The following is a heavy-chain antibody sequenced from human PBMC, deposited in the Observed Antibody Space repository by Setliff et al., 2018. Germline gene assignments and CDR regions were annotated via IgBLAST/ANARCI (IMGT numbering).Heavy chain of an antibody. J-gene: IGHJ4*02. CDR2: ISAYNGNT. D-gene: IGHD3-3*01. V-gene: IGHV1-18*01. CDR1: GYTFTSYG. Sequence: GASVKVSCKASGYTFTSYGISWVRQAPGQGLEWMGWISAYNGNTNYAQKLQGRVTMTTDTSTSTAYMELRSLRSDDTAVYYCARDWEYYDFFDCFPFDNWGQGFLVTVSS. CDR3: ARDWEYYDFFDCFPFDN.